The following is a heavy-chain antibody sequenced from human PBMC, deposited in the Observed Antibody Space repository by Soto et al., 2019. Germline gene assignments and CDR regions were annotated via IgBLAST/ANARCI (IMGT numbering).Heavy chain of an antibody. D-gene: IGHD2-15*01. J-gene: IGHJ4*02. V-gene: IGHV4-61*01. CDR2: IYYSGST. Sequence: PSETLSLTCTVSGGSVSSGSYYWSWIRQPPGKGLEWIGYIYYSGSTNYNPSLKSRVTISVDTSKNQFSLKLSSVTAADTAVYSCARTSGAGLLHFDYWGQGTLVTVYS. CDR1: GGSVSSGSYY. CDR3: ARTSGAGLLHFDY.